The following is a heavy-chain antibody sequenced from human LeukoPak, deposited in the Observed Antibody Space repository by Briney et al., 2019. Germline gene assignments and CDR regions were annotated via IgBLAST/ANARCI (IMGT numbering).Heavy chain of an antibody. Sequence: GGSLRLSCAASGFTFSSYGMHWVRQAPGKGLEWVAVISYDGSNKYYADSVRGRFTISRDNSKNTLYLQMNSLRAEDTAVYYCAKEADIVVVPAFDYWGQGTLVTVSS. D-gene: IGHD2-2*01. CDR1: GFTFSSYG. CDR3: AKEADIVVVPAFDY. V-gene: IGHV3-30*18. J-gene: IGHJ4*02. CDR2: ISYDGSNK.